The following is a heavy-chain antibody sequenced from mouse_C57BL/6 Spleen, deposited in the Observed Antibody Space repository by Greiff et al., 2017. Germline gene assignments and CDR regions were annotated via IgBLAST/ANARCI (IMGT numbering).Heavy chain of an antibody. V-gene: IGHV1-85*01. D-gene: IGHD1-1*01. J-gene: IGHJ2*01. CDR2: IYPRDGST. Sequence: VKLVESGPELVKPGASVKLSCKASGYTFTSYDINWVKQRPGQGLEWIGWIYPRDGSTKYNEKFKGKATLTVDTSSSTAYMELHSLTSEDSAVYFCARGQITTVVAEEYYFDYWGQGTTLTVSS. CDR1: GYTFTSYD. CDR3: ARGQITTVVAEEYYFDY.